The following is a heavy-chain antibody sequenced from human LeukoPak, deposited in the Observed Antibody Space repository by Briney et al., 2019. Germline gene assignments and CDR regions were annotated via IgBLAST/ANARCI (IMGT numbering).Heavy chain of an antibody. Sequence: PSETLSLTCTVSGGSISSYYWSWIRQPPGKGLEWIGYISYSGSTNYNPSLKSRVTISVDTSKNQFSLKLSSVTAADTAVYYCARGSLSHALYYWGQGPLVTVSS. CDR1: GGSISSYY. CDR3: ARGSLSHALYY. V-gene: IGHV4-59*01. D-gene: IGHD2-2*01. J-gene: IGHJ4*02. CDR2: ISYSGST.